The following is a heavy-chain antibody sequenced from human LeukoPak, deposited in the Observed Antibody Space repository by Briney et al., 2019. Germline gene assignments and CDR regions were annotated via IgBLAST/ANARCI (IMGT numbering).Heavy chain of an antibody. Sequence: GGSLRLSCAASGFTVSSNYMSWVRQAPGKGLEWVSVIYSGGSTYYADSVKGRFTISRDNSKNTPYLQMNSLRAEETAVYYCARAGPSSSWHQFDYWGQGTLVTVSS. CDR1: GFTVSSNY. D-gene: IGHD6-13*01. CDR3: ARAGPSSSWHQFDY. CDR2: IYSGGST. J-gene: IGHJ4*02. V-gene: IGHV3-53*01.